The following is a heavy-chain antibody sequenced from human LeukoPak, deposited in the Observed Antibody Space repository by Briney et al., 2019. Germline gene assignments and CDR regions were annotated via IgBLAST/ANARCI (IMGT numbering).Heavy chain of an antibody. Sequence: ASVKVSCKASGYTFTGYYMHWVRQAPGQGLEWMGWINPNSGGTNYAQKFQGRVTMTRDTSISTAYMELSRLRSDDTAVYYCARGFWQWLPSGAFDIWGQGTMVTVSS. CDR2: INPNSGGT. CDR3: ARGFWQWLPSGAFDI. J-gene: IGHJ3*02. CDR1: GYTFTGYY. V-gene: IGHV1-2*02. D-gene: IGHD6-19*01.